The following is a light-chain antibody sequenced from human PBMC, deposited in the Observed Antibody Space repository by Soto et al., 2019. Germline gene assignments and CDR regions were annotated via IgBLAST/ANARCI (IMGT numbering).Light chain of an antibody. J-gene: IGLJ1*01. CDR2: EVS. CDR3: SSYAGSSIPYV. V-gene: IGLV2-8*01. CDR1: SSDVGGYNY. Sequence: QSVLTQPPSASGSPGQSVTISCTGTSSDVGGYNYVSWYHQHPGKAPKLMIYEVSKRPSGVPDRFSGSKSGNTASLTVSGLQAEDEADYYCSSYAGSSIPYVFGTGTKVTIL.